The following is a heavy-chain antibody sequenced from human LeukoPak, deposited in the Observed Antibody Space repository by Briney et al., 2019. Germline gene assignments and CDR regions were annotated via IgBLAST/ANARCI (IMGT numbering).Heavy chain of an antibody. Sequence: GGSLRLFCAASGFTDSSNYMSWVRQARGKGLEWVSVIYSGGSTYYADSVKGRFTISRDNSKNTLYLQMNSLRAEDTAVYYCARGGYYDFWSGYSGDYWGQGTLVTVSS. D-gene: IGHD3-3*01. CDR3: ARGGYYDFWSGYSGDY. CDR2: IYSGGST. J-gene: IGHJ4*02. V-gene: IGHV3-53*01. CDR1: GFTDSSNY.